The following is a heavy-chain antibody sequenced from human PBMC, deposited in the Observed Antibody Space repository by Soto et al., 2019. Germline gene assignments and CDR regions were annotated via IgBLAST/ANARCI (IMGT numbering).Heavy chain of an antibody. V-gene: IGHV3-21*01. Sequence: LRGTSAASGGTCISYSMNWVRQAPGKGLEWVSSISSSSSYIYYADSVKGRFTISRDNAKNSLYLQMNSLRAEDTAVYYCAREPLGYCTNGVCYTGFDYWGQGALVTVSS. D-gene: IGHD2-8*01. CDR1: GGTCISYS. CDR3: AREPLGYCTNGVCYTGFDY. J-gene: IGHJ4*02. CDR2: ISSSSSYI.